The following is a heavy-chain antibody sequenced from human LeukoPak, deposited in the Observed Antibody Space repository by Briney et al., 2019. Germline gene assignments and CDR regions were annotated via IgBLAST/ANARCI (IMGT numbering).Heavy chain of an antibody. J-gene: IGHJ4*02. CDR2: ISYDGSNK. CDR1: GFTFSSYG. Sequence: QPGRSLRLSCAASGFTFSSYGMHWVRQAPGKGLEWVAVISYDGSNKYYADSVKGRFTISRDNSKNTLYLQMNSLRAEDTAVYYCAKDPVHSSSWQYYFDYWGQGTLVTVSS. CDR3: AKDPVHSSSWQYYFDY. D-gene: IGHD6-13*01. V-gene: IGHV3-30*18.